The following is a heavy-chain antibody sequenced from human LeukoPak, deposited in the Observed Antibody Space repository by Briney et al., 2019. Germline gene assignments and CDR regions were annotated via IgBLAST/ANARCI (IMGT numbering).Heavy chain of an antibody. D-gene: IGHD2-2*01. J-gene: IGHJ4*02. CDR3: ARDKRGVPAANDY. Sequence: SETLSLTCTVSGGSISSGDYYWSWIRQPPGKGLEWIGYTYYSGSTYYNPSLKSRVTISVDTSKNQFSLKLSSVTAADTAVYYCARDKRGVPAANDYWGQGTLVTVSS. CDR1: GGSISSGDYY. CDR2: TYYSGST. V-gene: IGHV4-30-4*08.